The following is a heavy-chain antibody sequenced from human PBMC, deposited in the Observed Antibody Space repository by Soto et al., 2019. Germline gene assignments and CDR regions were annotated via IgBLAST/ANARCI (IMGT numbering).Heavy chain of an antibody. CDR1: GFTFSNYA. Sequence: EVQLLESGGGLVQPGGSLRLSCAASGFTFSNYAMTWVRQAPGKGLEWVSGISNSGGDTSYADSVKGRFTISRDNSKNTLDLQMNRLRAADTCVYYCAKDSVILPIGLFVPWGQGTLVTVSS. CDR2: ISNSGGDT. V-gene: IGHV3-23*01. D-gene: IGHD2-21*01. CDR3: AKDSVILPIGLFVP. J-gene: IGHJ5*02.